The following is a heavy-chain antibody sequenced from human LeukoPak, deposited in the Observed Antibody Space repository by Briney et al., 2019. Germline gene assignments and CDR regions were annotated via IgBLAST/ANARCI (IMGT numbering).Heavy chain of an antibody. V-gene: IGHV3-30-3*01. CDR2: ISYDGSSK. J-gene: IGHJ6*03. CDR3: TRGSGIYGGNSGDIDV. CDR1: GFTFSNFA. D-gene: IGHD4-23*01. Sequence: PGGSLRLSCAASGFTFSNFALHWVRQAPGKGLEWVSLISYDGSSKYFADSVKGRFTISRDNSKSTLYLQMNSLRAEDTAVYYCTRGSGIYGGNSGDIDVWGKGTTVTVSS.